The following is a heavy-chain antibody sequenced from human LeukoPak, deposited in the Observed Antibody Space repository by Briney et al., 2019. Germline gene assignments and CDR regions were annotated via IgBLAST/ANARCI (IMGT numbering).Heavy chain of an antibody. V-gene: IGHV3-21*01. J-gene: IGHJ4*02. Sequence: GGSLRLSCAASGFTLSSYSMNWVRQAPGKGLEWVSSISSSSSYIYYADSVKGRFTISRDNAKNSLYLQMNSLRAEDTAVYYCARVDYGVNSYDFDYWGQGTLVTVSS. CDR1: GFTLSSYS. D-gene: IGHD4-23*01. CDR2: ISSSSSYI. CDR3: ARVDYGVNSYDFDY.